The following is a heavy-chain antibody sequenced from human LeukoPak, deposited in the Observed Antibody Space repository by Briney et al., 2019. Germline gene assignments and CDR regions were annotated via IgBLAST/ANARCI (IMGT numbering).Heavy chain of an antibody. V-gene: IGHV1-18*01. D-gene: IGHD3-22*01. CDR3: ASLKNYYDSSGYLVTDAFDI. CDR1: GYTFTNYG. CDR2: ISGYNGNT. Sequence: EASVKVSCKASGYTFTNYGISWVRQAPGQGLEWMGWISGYNGNTNYAQKLQGRVTMTTDTSTSTAYMELRSLRSDDTAVYYCASLKNYYDSSGYLVTDAFDIWGQGTMVTVSS. J-gene: IGHJ3*02.